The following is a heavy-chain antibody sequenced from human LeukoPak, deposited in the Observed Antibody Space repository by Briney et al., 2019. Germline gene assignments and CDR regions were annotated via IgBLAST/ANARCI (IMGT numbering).Heavy chain of an antibody. CDR2: IYPGDSET. CDR1: GYSFTSYW. Sequence: GESLKISCKGSGYSFTSYWIGWVRQMSGKSLEWLGIIYPGDSETKYSPSFQGQVTISADKSISTTYLQWSSLKASDTAMYYCARSTMVRGVISMDVWGQGTTVTVSS. J-gene: IGHJ6*02. V-gene: IGHV5-51*01. D-gene: IGHD3-10*01. CDR3: ARSTMVRGVISMDV.